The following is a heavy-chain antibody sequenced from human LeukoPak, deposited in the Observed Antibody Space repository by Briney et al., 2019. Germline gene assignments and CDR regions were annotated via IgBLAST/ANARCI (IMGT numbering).Heavy chain of an antibody. CDR3: ARDYSEIAVAGTDY. D-gene: IGHD6-19*01. V-gene: IGHV1-46*01. Sequence: ASVKVSCKASGYTFTSYYMHWVRQAPGQGLEWMGIVNPSGGSTSYAQKLQGRVTMTTDTSTSTAYMELRSLRSDDTAVYYCARDYSEIAVAGTDYWGQGTLVTVSS. CDR1: GYTFTSYY. CDR2: VNPSGGST. J-gene: IGHJ4*02.